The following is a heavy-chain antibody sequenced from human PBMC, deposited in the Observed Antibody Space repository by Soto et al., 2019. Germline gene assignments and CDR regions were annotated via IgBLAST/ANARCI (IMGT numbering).Heavy chain of an antibody. D-gene: IGHD2-2*01. J-gene: IGHJ5*02. CDR2: IKSKSDGGTT. V-gene: IGHV3-15*01. CDR1: GFSFYYAW. CDR3: STAGVVTSPAGGWFNP. Sequence: EVQLVESGGGSVKPGGSLRLSCAASGFSFYYAWMRWVRQAPGKGLEWVGRIKSKSDGGTTDYAAPVKGRFTISRDDSKNTGYLQMDSLRIEDTAVYYCSTAGVVTSPAGGWFNPWGQGALVSVSS.